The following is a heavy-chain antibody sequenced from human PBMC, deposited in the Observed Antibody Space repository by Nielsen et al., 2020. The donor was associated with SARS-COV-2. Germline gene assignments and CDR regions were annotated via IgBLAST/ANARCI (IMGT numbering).Heavy chain of an antibody. V-gene: IGHV3-30*04. Sequence: GESLKISCAASGFTFRSHAMHWVRQAPGKGLEWVTFISYDGSVKYYADSVKGRFTISTDLSNNTLYLQMNSLRVEDTAIYYCTKGAQLGDYWGQGTLVTVSS. CDR3: TKGAQLGDY. CDR1: GFTFRSHA. J-gene: IGHJ4*02. D-gene: IGHD6-13*01. CDR2: ISYDGSVK.